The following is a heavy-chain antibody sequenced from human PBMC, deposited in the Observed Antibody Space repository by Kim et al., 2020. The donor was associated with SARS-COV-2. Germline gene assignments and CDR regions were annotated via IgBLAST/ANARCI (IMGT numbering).Heavy chain of an antibody. D-gene: IGHD1-26*01. V-gene: IGHV3-30-3*01. J-gene: IGHJ4*01. Sequence: GGSLRLSCAASGFTFSSYAMHWVRQAPGKGLEWVAVISYDGSNKYYADSVKGRFTISRDNSKNTLYLQMNSLRAEDTAVYYCARDLERSYPTLVGYFDY. CDR2: ISYDGSNK. CDR1: GFTFSSYA. CDR3: ARDLERSYPTLVGYFDY.